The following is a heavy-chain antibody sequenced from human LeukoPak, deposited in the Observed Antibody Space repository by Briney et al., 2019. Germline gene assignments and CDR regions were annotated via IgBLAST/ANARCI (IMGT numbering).Heavy chain of an antibody. J-gene: IGHJ4*02. Sequence: PGGSLRLSCAASGFTFSNAWMSWVRQAPGKGLEWVGRIKSKTDGGTTDYAAPVKGRFTISRDDSKNTLYLQMNSLRAEDTAVYYCAKGPGGGDCCPAYWGQGTLVTVSS. D-gene: IGHD2-21*02. CDR2: IKSKTDGGTT. CDR3: AKGPGGGDCCPAY. CDR1: GFTFSNAW. V-gene: IGHV3-15*01.